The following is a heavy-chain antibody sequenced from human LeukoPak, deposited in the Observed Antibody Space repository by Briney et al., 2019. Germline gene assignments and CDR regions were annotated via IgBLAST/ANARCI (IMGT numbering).Heavy chain of an antibody. D-gene: IGHD2-2*01. CDR3: ATIDVKTYWTNTNCYPRFQR. CDR1: GHALTDFF. CDR2: FDPEDGEK. V-gene: IGHV1-24*01. J-gene: IGHJ1*01. Sequence: ASVKVSCKVSGHALTDFFIHWVRQAPGKGLEWMGGFDPEDGEKVYAQKFQGRVTMTEDTSTDTAFMGLSSLRSEDTAVYYCATIDVKTYWTNTNCYPRFQRWGQGTLVTVSS.